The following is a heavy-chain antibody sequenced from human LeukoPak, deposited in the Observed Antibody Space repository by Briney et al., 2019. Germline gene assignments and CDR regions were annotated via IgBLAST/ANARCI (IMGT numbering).Heavy chain of an antibody. Sequence: GGSLRLSCAASGFTFSSYSMNWVRQAPGKGLEWVSSISSSSSYIYYADSVKGRLTISRDNAKNSLYLQMNSLRAEDTAMYYCARDGWFRDYNWFDPWGQGTLVTVSS. CDR1: GFTFSSYS. CDR3: ARDGWFRDYNWFDP. CDR2: ISSSSSYI. D-gene: IGHD3-10*01. J-gene: IGHJ5*02. V-gene: IGHV3-21*01.